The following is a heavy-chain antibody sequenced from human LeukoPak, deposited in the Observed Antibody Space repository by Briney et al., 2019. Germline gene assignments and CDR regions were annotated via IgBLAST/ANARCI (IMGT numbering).Heavy chain of an antibody. CDR2: IYSGGYT. Sequence: GSLRLSCAASGFTVTSNYMTWVRQAPGPGLAWVSIIYSGGYTDYADSVKGRFTISRDNSKNTLYLQMHSLRAEDTAVYYCARRLEYSGSKGVFDYWGQGTLVTVSS. J-gene: IGHJ4*02. CDR3: ARRLEYSGSKGVFDY. D-gene: IGHD1-26*01. V-gene: IGHV3-66*01. CDR1: GFTVTSNY.